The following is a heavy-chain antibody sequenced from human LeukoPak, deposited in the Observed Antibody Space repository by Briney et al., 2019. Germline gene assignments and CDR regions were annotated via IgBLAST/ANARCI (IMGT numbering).Heavy chain of an antibody. J-gene: IGHJ6*03. D-gene: IGHD2/OR15-2a*01. CDR1: GFTFDDYA. CDR3: AKDGYGGATFFYYMDV. Sequence: GGSLRLSCAGSGFTFDDYAMHWVRQTPGKGLEWVSGISWNSGNIAYADFVGGRFTISRDNAKNSLSLQMNSLSDEDTAVYYCAKDGYGGATFFYYMDVWGKGTTVTVSS. CDR2: ISWNSGNI. V-gene: IGHV3-9*01.